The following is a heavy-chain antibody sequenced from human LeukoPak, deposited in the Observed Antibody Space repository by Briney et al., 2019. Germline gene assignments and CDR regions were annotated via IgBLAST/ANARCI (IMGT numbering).Heavy chain of an antibody. CDR1: GLSFSSFA. J-gene: IGHJ4*02. V-gene: IGHV3-23*01. CDR2: IRGNGKT. D-gene: IGHD1-14*01. Sequence: PGGSLRLSCAASGLSFSSFAMSWVRQGPARGLEWVSSIRGNGKTFYADSVKGRFTLSSDSSRNTVYFQLNNLRVEDTAIYYCARASWVSSTGAVRWGQGTLVTVSS. CDR3: ARASWVSSTGAVR.